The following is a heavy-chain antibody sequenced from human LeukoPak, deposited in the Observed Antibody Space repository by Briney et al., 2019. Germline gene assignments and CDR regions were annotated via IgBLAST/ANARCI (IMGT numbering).Heavy chain of an antibody. CDR1: GYSFSTYW. J-gene: IGHJ4*02. CDR2: IYPGDSDT. Sequence: PGESLKISCKGSGYSFSTYWIAWVRQMPGKGLEWMGIIYPGDSDTRYSPSFQGQVTISGDKSISTAYLQWSSLKASDTAMYYCARRMGTRGPVGYYDSSGYYYFDYWGQGTLVTVSS. D-gene: IGHD3-22*01. V-gene: IGHV5-51*01. CDR3: ARRMGTRGPVGYYDSSGYYYFDY.